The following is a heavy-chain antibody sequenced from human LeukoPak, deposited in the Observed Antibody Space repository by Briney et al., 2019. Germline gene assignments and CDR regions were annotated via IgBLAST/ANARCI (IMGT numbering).Heavy chain of an antibody. CDR1: GFTFSSYA. D-gene: IGHD2-21*02. J-gene: IGHJ3*02. V-gene: IGHV3-23*01. Sequence: PGGSLRLSCAASGFTFSSYAMSWVRQAPGKGLEWVSAISGSGGSTYYADSVKGRFTISRDNSKNTLYLQMNSLRAEDTAVYYCAKVAESYCGGDCYSDAFDIWGQGTMVTVSS. CDR3: AKVAESYCGGDCYSDAFDI. CDR2: ISGSGGST.